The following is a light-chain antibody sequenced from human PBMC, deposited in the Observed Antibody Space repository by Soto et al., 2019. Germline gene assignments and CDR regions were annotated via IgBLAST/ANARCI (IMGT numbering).Light chain of an antibody. CDR2: RNN. V-gene: IGLV1-47*01. CDR1: SSNIGSAY. J-gene: IGLJ2*01. CDR3: AAWDDSLSGRV. Sequence: QSVLTQPSSASGTPGQRVTISCSGSSSNIGSAYVYWYQQLPGTAPKLLIYRNNQRPSGVPDRFSGSKSGTSASLAISGLRSEDEGDYHCAAWDDSLSGRVFGGGTKLTVL.